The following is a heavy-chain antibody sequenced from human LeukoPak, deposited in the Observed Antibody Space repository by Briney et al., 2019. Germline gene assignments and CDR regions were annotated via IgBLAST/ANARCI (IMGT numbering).Heavy chain of an antibody. J-gene: IGHJ4*02. CDR3: ARGHGSGSYYSGGFDY. CDR1: GFTFSSNY. Sequence: GGSLRLSCAASGFTFSSNYMSWVRQAPGKGLEWVSVIYSGGSTYYADSVKGRFTISRDNSKNTLYLQMNSLRAEDTAVYYCARGHGSGSYYSGGFDYWGQGTLVTVSS. D-gene: IGHD3-10*01. V-gene: IGHV3-53*01. CDR2: IYSGGST.